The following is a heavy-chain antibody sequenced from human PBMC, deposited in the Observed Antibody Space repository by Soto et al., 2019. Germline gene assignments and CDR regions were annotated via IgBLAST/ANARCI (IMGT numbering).Heavy chain of an antibody. Sequence: GGSLRLSCAASGFTFSSYAMHGVRQAPGKGLEWVAVISYDGSNKYYADSVKGRFTISRDNSKNTLYLQMNSLRAEDTAVYYCARELMIVVALDIWGQGTMVTVSS. D-gene: IGHD3-22*01. CDR2: ISYDGSNK. CDR3: ARELMIVVALDI. V-gene: IGHV3-30-3*01. J-gene: IGHJ3*02. CDR1: GFTFSSYA.